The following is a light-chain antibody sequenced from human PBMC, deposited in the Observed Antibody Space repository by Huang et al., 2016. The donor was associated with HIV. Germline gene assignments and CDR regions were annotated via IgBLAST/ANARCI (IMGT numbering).Light chain of an antibody. J-gene: IGKJ3*01. CDR2: GAS. CDR3: QHYNNWPPFT. Sequence: EVVMTQSPATLSVSPGERATLSCRASQSVSTKLAWYQHKPGQGPRLLMYGASTRATGIPASVSGSGSGTEFTLTISSLQSEDFAVYYCQHYNNWPPFTFGPGTKVDIK. CDR1: QSVSTK. V-gene: IGKV3-15*01.